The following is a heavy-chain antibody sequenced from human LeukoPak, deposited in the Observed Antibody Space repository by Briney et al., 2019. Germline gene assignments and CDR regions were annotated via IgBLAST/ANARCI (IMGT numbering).Heavy chain of an antibody. V-gene: IGHV3-9*01. J-gene: IGHJ4*02. CDR1: GFTFDGYN. Sequence: SLRLTCAVYGFTFDGYNLQWVRQPPGKGLEWVADINYNSGTNGYPDPTKGRFTICRVYANKSLPLQMDSPRAENTALYCGTKMRRGGDGLDIWGQGTLVTVSA. CDR3: TKMRRGGDGLDI. CDR2: INYNSGTN. D-gene: IGHD2-21*02.